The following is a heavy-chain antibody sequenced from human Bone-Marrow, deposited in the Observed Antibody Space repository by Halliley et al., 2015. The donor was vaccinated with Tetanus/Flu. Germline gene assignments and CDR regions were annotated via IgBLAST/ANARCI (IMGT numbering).Heavy chain of an antibody. Sequence: TLSLTCAVYGESFSGYYWNWIRQPPGKGLEWIGNIYYSGSTYYNPSLKSRVTISVDTSKNQFSLKLSSVTAADTAVYYCARGVGNNWFDPWGQGTLVIVSS. CDR1: GESFSGYY. CDR3: ARGVGNNWFDP. V-gene: IGHV4-34*09. CDR2: IYYSGST. D-gene: IGHD3-3*01. J-gene: IGHJ5*02.